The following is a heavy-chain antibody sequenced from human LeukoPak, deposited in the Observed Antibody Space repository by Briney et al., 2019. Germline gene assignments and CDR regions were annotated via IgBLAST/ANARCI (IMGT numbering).Heavy chain of an antibody. CDR2: MNPNSGNT. CDR3: ARGHEYYYDSSGYYYYHWFDP. Sequence: GALVKVSCKASGYTFTSYDINWVRQATGQGLEWMGWMNPNSGNTGYAQKFQGRVTMTRNTSISTAYMELSSLRSEDTAVYYCARGHEYYYDSSGYYYYHWFDPWGQGTLVTVSS. V-gene: IGHV1-8*01. J-gene: IGHJ5*02. CDR1: GYTFTSYD. D-gene: IGHD3-22*01.